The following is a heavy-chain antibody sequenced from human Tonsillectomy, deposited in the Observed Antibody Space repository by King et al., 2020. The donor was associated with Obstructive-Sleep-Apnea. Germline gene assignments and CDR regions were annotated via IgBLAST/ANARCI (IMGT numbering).Heavy chain of an antibody. CDR2: MNQDGSER. CDR3: ARRPGDYYDSSGYWFDF. V-gene: IGHV3-7*01. CDR1: GFTFSTFW. D-gene: IGHD3-22*01. Sequence: VQLVESGGGLVQPGGSLRLSCVASGFTFSTFWMSWVRQAPGKGLEWVANMNQDGSERNYEDSVKGRFTISRDNAKNSLYLQLDSLRAEDAAVYYCARRPGDYYDSSGYWFDFWGQGTRVTVSS. J-gene: IGHJ4*02.